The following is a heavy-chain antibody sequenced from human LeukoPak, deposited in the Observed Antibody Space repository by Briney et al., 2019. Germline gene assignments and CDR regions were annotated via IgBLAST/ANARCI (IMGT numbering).Heavy chain of an antibody. CDR2: IIPIFGTA. CDR3: ARGTTTVTTSDYYGMDV. Sequence: SVKVSCKASGYTFTYYYMHWVRQAPGQGLEWMGGIIPIFGTANYAQKFQGRVTITADESTSTAYMELSSLRSEDTAVYYCARGTTTVTTSDYYGMDVWGQGTTVTVSS. CDR1: GYTFTYYY. J-gene: IGHJ6*02. V-gene: IGHV1-69*13. D-gene: IGHD4-17*01.